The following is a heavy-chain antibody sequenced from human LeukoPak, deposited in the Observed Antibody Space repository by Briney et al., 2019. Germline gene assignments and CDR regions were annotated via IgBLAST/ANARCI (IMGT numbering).Heavy chain of an antibody. CDR3: ARDRGLLNTD. Sequence: SETLSLTCTVSGGSISSSSYYWSWSRQPAGRGLEWIGRIYTSGSTNYNPSLKSRVTMSGDTSKNQFSLKLSSVPAADTAVYYCARDRGLLNTDWVQGTLVTVSS. V-gene: IGHV4-61*02. D-gene: IGHD3-10*01. CDR1: GGSISSSSYY. J-gene: IGHJ4*02. CDR2: IYTSGST.